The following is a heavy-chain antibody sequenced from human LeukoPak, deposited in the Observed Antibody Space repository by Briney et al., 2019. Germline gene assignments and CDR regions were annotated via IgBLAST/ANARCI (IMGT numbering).Heavy chain of an antibody. J-gene: IGHJ3*02. CDR3: ARGLQQWLVGEAFDI. D-gene: IGHD6-19*01. CDR2: INPNSGGT. CDR1: GYSFTGYY. V-gene: IGHV1-2*04. Sequence: ASVKVSCKASGYSFTGYYIHWVRQAPGQGLEWMGWINPNSGGTNYAQKFQGWVTMTRDTSISTAYMELSRLRSDDTAVYYCARGLQQWLVGEAFDIWGQGTMVTVSS.